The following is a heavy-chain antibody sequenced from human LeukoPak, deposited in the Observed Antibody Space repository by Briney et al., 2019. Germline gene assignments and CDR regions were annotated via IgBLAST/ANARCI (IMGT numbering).Heavy chain of an antibody. CDR1: GGSISSSSYY. J-gene: IGHJ3*02. V-gene: IGHV4-39*07. CDR2: IYYSGST. CDR3: ARAVDTAMPDDAFDI. Sequence: SETLSLTCTVSGGSISSSSYYWGWIRQPPGKGLEWIGSIYYSGSTYYNPSLKSRVTISVDTSKNQFSLKLSSVTAADRAVYYCARAVDTAMPDDAFDIWGQGTMVTVSS. D-gene: IGHD5-18*01.